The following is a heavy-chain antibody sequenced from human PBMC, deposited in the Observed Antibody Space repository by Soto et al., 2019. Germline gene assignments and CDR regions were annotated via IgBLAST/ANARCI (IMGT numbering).Heavy chain of an antibody. V-gene: IGHV1-18*04. CDR2: IRAYNGNT. CDR3: ARPTEANPDYYYYYGMDV. D-gene: IGHD6-25*01. Sequence: EFTCRISGFPPTSYGITWGGQSPVQGPEWMGWIRAYNGNTTYEQKLQGRVTMTTDTSTSTAYMELRSLRSDDTVVYYCARPTEANPDYYYYYGMDVWGQGTTVTVSS. CDR1: GFPPTSYG. J-gene: IGHJ6*02.